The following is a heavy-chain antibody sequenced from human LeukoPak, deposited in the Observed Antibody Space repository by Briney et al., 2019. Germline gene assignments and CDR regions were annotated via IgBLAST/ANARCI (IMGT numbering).Heavy chain of an antibody. D-gene: IGHD3-9*01. J-gene: IGHJ5*02. CDR3: ARQYYETLTGPNWFDA. Sequence: PGESLKISCKGSGYTFTSYWIGWVRQMPGKGLEWMGIILPGDSDTRYSPSFKGQVTMSVDKSVSTAYLQWSSLKAPDTAMYYCARQYYETLTGPNWFDAWGQGTLVTVSS. V-gene: IGHV5-51*01. CDR1: GYTFTSYW. CDR2: ILPGDSDT.